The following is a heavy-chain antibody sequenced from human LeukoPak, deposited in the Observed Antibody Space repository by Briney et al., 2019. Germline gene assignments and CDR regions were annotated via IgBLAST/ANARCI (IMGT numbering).Heavy chain of an antibody. V-gene: IGHV1-69*06. CDR3: AYQGRITIFGVVINDYYYMDV. D-gene: IGHD3-3*01. Sequence: SVKVSCKTSGYTFTNFDINWVRQAPGQGLEWMGGIIPIFGTANYAQKFQGRVTITADKSTSTAYMELSSLRSEDTAVYYCAYQGRITIFGVVINDYYYMDVWGKGTTVTVSS. CDR2: IIPIFGTA. J-gene: IGHJ6*03. CDR1: GYTFTNFD.